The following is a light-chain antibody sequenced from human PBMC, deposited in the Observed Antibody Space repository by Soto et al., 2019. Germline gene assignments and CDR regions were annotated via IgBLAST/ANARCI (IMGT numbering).Light chain of an antibody. V-gene: IGLV2-23*01. J-gene: IGLJ1*01. CDR2: EAS. Sequence: QSVLTQPASVSGSPGQAITISCTGTGSDVRTYNLVSWYQQHPGKVPKLIIYEASKRPSAVSNRFSGSQPGNTASLTVSGLQAEDEADYYCCSYAGDKTYVFGSGTKVTVL. CDR1: GSDVRTYNL. CDR3: CSYAGDKTYV.